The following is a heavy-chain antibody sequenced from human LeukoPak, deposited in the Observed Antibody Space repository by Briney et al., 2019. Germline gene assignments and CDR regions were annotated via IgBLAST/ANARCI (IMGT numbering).Heavy chain of an antibody. CDR2: IYYSGST. D-gene: IGHD3-3*01. V-gene: IGHV4-59*01. J-gene: IGHJ4*02. CDR1: GGSISSYY. Sequence: SETLSLTCTVSGGSISSYYWSWIRQPPGKGLEWIGYIYYSGSTNYNPSLKSRVTISVDTSKNQFSLKLSSVTAADTAVYYCARTYYDFWSGYSHYFDYWGQGTLVTVSS. CDR3: ARTYYDFWSGYSHYFDY.